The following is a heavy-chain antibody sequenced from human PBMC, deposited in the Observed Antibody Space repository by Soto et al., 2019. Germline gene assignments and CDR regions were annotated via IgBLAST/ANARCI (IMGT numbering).Heavy chain of an antibody. CDR3: ARDRAFCSATNCRRGSIYYYYMDV. V-gene: IGHV3-7*01. Sequence: EVHLVESGGGLVQPGGSLRLSCAASGFTFSGHWMSWVRQAPGKGLEWVAHIKQDGSETFYVGSVKGRFTISRDNAKNSLDLQMNCLRAEDTVLYYCARDRAFCSATNCRRGSIYYYYMDVWGNGTTVTVSS. J-gene: IGHJ6*03. CDR1: GFTFSGHW. D-gene: IGHD2-2*01. CDR2: IKQDGSET.